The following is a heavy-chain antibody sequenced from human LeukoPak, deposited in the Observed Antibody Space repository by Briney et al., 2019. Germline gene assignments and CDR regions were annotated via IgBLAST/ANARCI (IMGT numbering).Heavy chain of an antibody. J-gene: IGHJ4*02. CDR3: ARGHPTVVTAFDY. Sequence: SETLSLTCAVYGGSFSGYYWSWIRQPPGKGLEWIGEINHSGSTNYNPSLKSRVTISVDTSKNQFSLKLSSVTAADTAVYYCARGHPTVVTAFDYWGQGTLVTVSS. CDR1: GGSFSGYY. V-gene: IGHV4-34*01. D-gene: IGHD3-22*01. CDR2: INHSGST.